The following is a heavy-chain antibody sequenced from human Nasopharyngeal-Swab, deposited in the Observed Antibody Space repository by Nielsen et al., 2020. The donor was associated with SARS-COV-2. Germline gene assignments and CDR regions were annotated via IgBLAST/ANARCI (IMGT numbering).Heavy chain of an antibody. V-gene: IGHV4-4*08. CDR2: SYIRGGT. Sequence: SETLSLTCIVSGDSIWNYYWSWFRQPPGEGLQWIGYSYIRGGTYYSPSLRGRVSISVDTSQNQFSLRLNSVTAADTAVYYCARETAAADHFDYWGQGTLVTVSS. CDR1: GDSIWNYY. D-gene: IGHD6-13*01. CDR3: ARETAAADHFDY. J-gene: IGHJ4*02.